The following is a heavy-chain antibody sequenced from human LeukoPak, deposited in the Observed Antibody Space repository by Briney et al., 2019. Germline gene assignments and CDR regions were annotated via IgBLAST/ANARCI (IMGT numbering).Heavy chain of an antibody. CDR2: VYPSGST. Sequence: SETLSLTCTVSGGSISSHYWSWIRQPAGKGLEYLGRVYPSGSTNDNPSLKGRVAMSVDTSKNQFSLRLNSVTAADTAVYYCAREYCSTTICYPSGGHYDSWGQGTLVTVSS. CDR1: GGSISSHY. CDR3: AREYCSTTICYPSGGHYDS. V-gene: IGHV4-4*07. D-gene: IGHD2-2*01. J-gene: IGHJ4*02.